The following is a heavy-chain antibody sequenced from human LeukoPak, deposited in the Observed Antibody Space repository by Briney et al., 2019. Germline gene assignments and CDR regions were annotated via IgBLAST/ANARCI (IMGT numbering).Heavy chain of an antibody. J-gene: IGHJ4*02. CDR3: AKTTTGYSSGRYPGWPVDY. CDR1: GFTFSSYA. CDR2: ISGSGGST. V-gene: IGHV3-23*01. D-gene: IGHD6-19*01. Sequence: GGSLRLSCAASGFTFSSYAMSWVRQAPGKGLEWVSAISGSGGSTYYADSVKGRFTISRDNSKNTVYLQMNSLRAEDAAVYYCAKTTTGYSSGRYPGWPVDYWGQGTLVTVSS.